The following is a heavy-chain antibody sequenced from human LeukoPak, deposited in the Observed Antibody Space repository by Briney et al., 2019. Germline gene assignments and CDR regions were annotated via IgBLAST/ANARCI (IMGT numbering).Heavy chain of an antibody. CDR2: ISAYNGNT. V-gene: IGHV1-18*01. CDR3: ARVGLPAYYYYMDV. Sequence: ASVKDSCKASGYTFTSYGISWVRQAPGQGLEWMGWISAYNGNTNYAQKLQGRVTMTTDTSTSTAYMELRSLRSDDTAVYYCARVGLPAYYYYMDVWGKGTTVTVSS. CDR1: GYTFTSYG. J-gene: IGHJ6*03.